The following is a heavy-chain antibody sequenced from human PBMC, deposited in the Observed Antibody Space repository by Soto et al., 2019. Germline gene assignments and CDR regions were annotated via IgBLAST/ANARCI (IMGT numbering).Heavy chain of an antibody. V-gene: IGHV3-23*01. CDR3: AKRRPQYFDD. CDR1: GFTFSNYA. Sequence: EVQLLESGGGLIQPGGSLRLSCTASGFTFSNYAMSWVHQAPGKGLEWISFITGSGFDTYTADSVKGRFTVSRDNSRDTLYLQMNSLRAEDTAVYYCAKRRPQYFDDWGQGTLITVSP. CDR2: ITGSGFDT. J-gene: IGHJ4*02.